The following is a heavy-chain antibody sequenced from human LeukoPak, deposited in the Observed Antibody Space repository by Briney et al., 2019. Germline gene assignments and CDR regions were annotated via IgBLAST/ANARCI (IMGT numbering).Heavy chain of an antibody. CDR2: VNSDGSIT. CDR1: GLTFSRYW. J-gene: IGHJ4*02. V-gene: IGHV3-74*01. D-gene: IGHD1-26*01. Sequence: GGSLRLSCAASGLTFSRYWMNWVRQAPGKGLEWVSRVNSDGSITTYADSVKGRFTISRDKAKSTLYLQMNSLRAEDTAVYYCARGLGSPTDYWGQGTLVTVSS. CDR3: ARGLGSPTDY.